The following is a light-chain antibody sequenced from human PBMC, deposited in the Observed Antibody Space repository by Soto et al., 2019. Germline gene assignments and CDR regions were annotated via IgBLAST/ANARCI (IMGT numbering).Light chain of an antibody. J-gene: IGKJ4*01. CDR1: QGIRNE. CDR2: AAS. V-gene: IGKV1-6*01. Sequence: AIQVTQSPSSLSASVGDRVTITCRASQGIRNELSWYQQKPGKAPKFLIFAASNLQSGVPSRFSGSGSGSDFTLNISILQHEYFSSYFCLQYVAYSFSCGGWNKVEIK. CDR3: LQYVAYSFS.